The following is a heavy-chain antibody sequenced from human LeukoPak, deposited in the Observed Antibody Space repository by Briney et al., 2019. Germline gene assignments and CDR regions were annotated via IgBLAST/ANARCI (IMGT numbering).Heavy chain of an antibody. D-gene: IGHD6-6*01. CDR1: GFTFSNYG. V-gene: IGHV3-33*01. Sequence: GGSLRLSCAASGFTFSNYGMHWVRQAPGKGLEWVAVIWYDGSNKYYADSVKGRFTISRDNSKNTLYLQMNSLRAEDTAVYYCARVLGSSAPLPDYWGQGTLVTVSS. J-gene: IGHJ4*02. CDR3: ARVLGSSAPLPDY. CDR2: IWYDGSNK.